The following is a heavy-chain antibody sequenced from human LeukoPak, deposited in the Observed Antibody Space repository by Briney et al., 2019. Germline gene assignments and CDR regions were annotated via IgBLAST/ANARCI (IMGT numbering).Heavy chain of an antibody. Sequence: ASVKVSCKASGYTFTGYYMHWVRQAPGQGLEWMGWINPNSGGTNYAQKLQGRVTMTTDISTSTAYMELRSLRSDDTAVYYCARDRGVHYYDSSGYLPNDYWGQGTLVTVSS. J-gene: IGHJ4*02. D-gene: IGHD3-22*01. V-gene: IGHV1-2*02. CDR3: ARDRGVHYYDSSGYLPNDY. CDR2: INPNSGGT. CDR1: GYTFTGYY.